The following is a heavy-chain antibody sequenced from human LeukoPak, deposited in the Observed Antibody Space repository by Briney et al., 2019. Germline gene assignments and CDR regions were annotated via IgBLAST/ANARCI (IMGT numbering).Heavy chain of an antibody. D-gene: IGHD3-3*01. V-gene: IGHV1-69*13. CDR3: AREACDFWSGNYYYYYYMDV. CDR1: GGTFSSYA. Sequence: WASVKVSCKASGGTFSSYAISWVRQAPGQGLEWMGGIIPIFGTANYAQKFQGRVTITADESTSTAYMELSSLRSEDTAVYYCAREACDFWSGNYYYYYYMDVWGKGTTVTVSS. J-gene: IGHJ6*03. CDR2: IIPIFGTA.